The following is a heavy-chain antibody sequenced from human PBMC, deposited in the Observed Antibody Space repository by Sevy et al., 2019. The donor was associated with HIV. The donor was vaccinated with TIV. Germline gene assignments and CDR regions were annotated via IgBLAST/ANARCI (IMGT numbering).Heavy chain of an antibody. CDR2: ISYDGNNK. CDR3: ASHYYDSTGYYYPLDY. J-gene: IGHJ4*02. Sequence: GGSLRLSCTASGFTFSSYAMYWVRQAPGKGLEWVAVISYDGNNKDYADSVKGRFTISRDNSKNTLYLQMNNLRAEDTAVYYCASHYYDSTGYYYPLDYWGQGTLVTVSS. V-gene: IGHV3-30*04. D-gene: IGHD3-22*01. CDR1: GFTFSSYA.